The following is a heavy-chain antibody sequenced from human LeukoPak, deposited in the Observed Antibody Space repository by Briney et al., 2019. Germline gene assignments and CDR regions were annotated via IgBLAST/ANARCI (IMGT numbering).Heavy chain of an antibody. CDR1: GFTFSSHG. D-gene: IGHD3-10*01. Sequence: PGGSLRLSCAASGFTFSSHGMSWVRQAPGKGLEWVSAISGSGGSTYYADSVKGRFTISRDNAKNSLYLQMNSLRAEDTAVYYCARCPELLWFGVTPLYYYYYMDVWGKGTTVTISS. CDR2: ISGSGGST. V-gene: IGHV3-23*01. CDR3: ARCPELLWFGVTPLYYYYYMDV. J-gene: IGHJ6*03.